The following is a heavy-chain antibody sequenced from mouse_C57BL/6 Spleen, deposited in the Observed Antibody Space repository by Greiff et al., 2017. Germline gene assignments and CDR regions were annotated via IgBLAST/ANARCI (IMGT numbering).Heavy chain of an antibody. J-gene: IGHJ1*03. CDR1: GYTFTDYN. D-gene: IGHD1-1*01. Sequence: VQLQQSGPELVKPGASVKIPCKASGYTFTDYNMDWVKQSHGKSLEWIGDINPNNGGTIYNQKFKGKATLTVDKSSSTAYMELRSLTSEDTAVYYCARITTVVAGDWYFDVWGTGTTVTVSS. V-gene: IGHV1-18*01. CDR2: INPNNGGT. CDR3: ARITTVVAGDWYFDV.